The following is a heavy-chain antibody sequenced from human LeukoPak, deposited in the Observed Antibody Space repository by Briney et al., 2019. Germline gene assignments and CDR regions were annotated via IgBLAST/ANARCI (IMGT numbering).Heavy chain of an antibody. CDR3: AREWDSSGYYPFFDY. CDR1: GGSISNYY. J-gene: IGHJ4*02. D-gene: IGHD3-22*01. V-gene: IGHV4-4*07. Sequence: SETLSLTCTVSGGSISNYYWSWIRQPAWQGLEWIGRIYTSGSTNYNPSLKSRVTISVDTSKNQFSLKLSSVTAADTAVYYCAREWDSSGYYPFFDYWGQGTLVTVSS. CDR2: IYTSGST.